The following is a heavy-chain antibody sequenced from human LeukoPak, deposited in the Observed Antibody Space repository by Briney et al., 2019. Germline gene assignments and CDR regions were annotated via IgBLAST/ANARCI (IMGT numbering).Heavy chain of an antibody. V-gene: IGHV3-48*03. CDR3: ARDLYSYPYGYYYYGMDV. D-gene: IGHD5-18*01. CDR2: ISSSGSTI. J-gene: IGHJ6*02. CDR1: GFTFSSYE. Sequence: GGSLRLSCAASGFTFSSYEMNWVRQAPGKGLEWVSYISSSGSTIYYADSVKGRFTISRDNAKNSLYLQMNSLRAEDTAVYYCARDLYSYPYGYYYYGMDVWGQGTTVTVS.